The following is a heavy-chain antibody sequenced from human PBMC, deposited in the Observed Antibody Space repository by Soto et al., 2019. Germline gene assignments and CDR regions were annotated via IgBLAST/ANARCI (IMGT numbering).Heavy chain of an antibody. J-gene: IGHJ5*02. CDR3: AKDKGPYYDFWSGQRWFDP. V-gene: IGHV3-30*18. CDR2: ISHDGSKK. Sequence: GGSLRRSCAASGFTFSTHGIHWVRQAPGKGPEWVAVISHDGSKKYYVESVEGRFSISRDNSKSIVHLQMNNVRTEDTAVYYCAKDKGPYYDFWSGQRWFDPWGQGTLVTVSS. D-gene: IGHD3-3*01. CDR1: GFTFSTHG.